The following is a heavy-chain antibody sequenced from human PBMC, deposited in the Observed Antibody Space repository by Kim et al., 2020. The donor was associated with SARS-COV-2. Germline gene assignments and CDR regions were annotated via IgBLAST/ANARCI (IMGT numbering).Heavy chain of an antibody. CDR1: GYTFTGYY. V-gene: IGHV1-2*06. J-gene: IGHJ4*02. Sequence: ASVKVSCKASGYTFTGYYMEWVLQAPGQGLEWMGRINPNSGGTSYAQKFQGRVTMTRDTSISTAYMELSRLRSDDTAVYYCARVGEYGSGSYLVYWGQGTLVTVSS. CDR2: INPNSGGT. CDR3: ARVGEYGSGSYLVY. D-gene: IGHD3-10*01.